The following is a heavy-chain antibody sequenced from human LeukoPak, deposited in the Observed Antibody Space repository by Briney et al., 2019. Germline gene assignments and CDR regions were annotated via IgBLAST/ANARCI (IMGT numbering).Heavy chain of an antibody. Sequence: SETLSLTCAVYGGSFSGYYWSWIRQPPGKGLEWIGEINHSGSTNYNPSLKSRVTISVDTSKNQFSLKLSSVTAADTAVYYCARGLRYCSSTSCRGWFDPWGQGTLVTVSS. J-gene: IGHJ5*02. D-gene: IGHD2-2*01. CDR3: ARGLRYCSSTSCRGWFDP. V-gene: IGHV4-34*01. CDR2: INHSGST. CDR1: GGSFSGYY.